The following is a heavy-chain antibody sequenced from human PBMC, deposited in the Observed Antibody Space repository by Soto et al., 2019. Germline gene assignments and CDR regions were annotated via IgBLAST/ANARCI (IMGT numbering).Heavy chain of an antibody. CDR3: ARDAAEYYFDY. J-gene: IGHJ4*02. CDR1: GGSISSGGQY. V-gene: IGHV4-31*03. D-gene: IGHD6-25*01. Sequence: QVQLKESGPGLVKPSQTLSLTCTVSGGSISSGGQYWSWIRQHPGKGLEWIGYIYDSGSTYYNPSLRSRVTISVDTSKTQFSLKLRSVTAADTAVYYCARDAAEYYFDYWGQGTLVTVSS. CDR2: IYDSGST.